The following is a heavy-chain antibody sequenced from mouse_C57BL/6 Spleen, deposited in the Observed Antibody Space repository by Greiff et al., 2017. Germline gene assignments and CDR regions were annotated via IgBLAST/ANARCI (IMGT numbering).Heavy chain of an antibody. D-gene: IGHD1-1*01. CDR1: GYTFTDYE. CDR2: IDPETGGT. V-gene: IGHV1-15*01. CDR3: TISTTVVGLDY. J-gene: IGHJ2*01. Sequence: VQLQQSGAELVRPGASVTLSCKASGYTFTDYEMHWVKQTPVHGLEWIGAIDPETGGTAYNQKFKGKAILTADKSSSTAYMDLRSLTSEDSAVYYCTISTTVVGLDYWGQGTTLTVSS.